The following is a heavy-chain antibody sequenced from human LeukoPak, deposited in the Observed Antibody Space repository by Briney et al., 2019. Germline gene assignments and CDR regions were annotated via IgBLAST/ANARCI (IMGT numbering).Heavy chain of an antibody. D-gene: IGHD6-13*01. CDR1: GGSFSGYY. V-gene: IGHV4-34*01. CDR2: IYYSGST. CDR3: ARLIAAGGWFDP. J-gene: IGHJ5*02. Sequence: SETLSLTCAVYGGSFSGYYWSWIRQPPGKGLEWIGSIYYSGSTYYNPSLKSRVTISVDTSKNQFSLKLSSVTAADTAVYYCARLIAAGGWFDPWGQGTLVTVSS.